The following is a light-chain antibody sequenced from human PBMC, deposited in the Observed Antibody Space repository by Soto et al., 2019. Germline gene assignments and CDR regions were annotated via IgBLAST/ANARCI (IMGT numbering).Light chain of an antibody. CDR3: QQYNSYSFT. V-gene: IGKV1-5*01. Sequence: DIQMTQSPSTLSASVGDRVTITCRASQSISSWLAWYQQKPGKAPKLLIYDASSLESGVPSRFSGSGSGTEFTLTNSSLQPDDFATYYCQQYNSYSFTVGPGTKVHIK. CDR1: QSISSW. CDR2: DAS. J-gene: IGKJ3*01.